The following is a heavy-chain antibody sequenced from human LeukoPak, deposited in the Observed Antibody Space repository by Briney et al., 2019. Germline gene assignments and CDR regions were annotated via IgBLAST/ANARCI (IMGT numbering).Heavy chain of an antibody. Sequence: ASVKVSCKASGYTFTSYAMNWVRQAPGQGLEWMGWINTNTGNPTYAQGFTGRFVFSLDTSVSTAYLQISSLKAEDTAVYYCARPKCSSTSCLNWFDPWGQGTLVTVSS. CDR3: ARPKCSSTSCLNWFDP. V-gene: IGHV7-4-1*02. D-gene: IGHD2-2*01. J-gene: IGHJ5*02. CDR2: INTNTGNP. CDR1: GYTFTSYA.